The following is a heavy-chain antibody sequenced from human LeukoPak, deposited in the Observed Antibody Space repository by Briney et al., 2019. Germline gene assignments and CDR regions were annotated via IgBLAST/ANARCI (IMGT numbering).Heavy chain of an antibody. D-gene: IGHD6-19*01. CDR3: ARDGGVGRIAVAGTFDY. Sequence: PGGSLRLSCAASGFTFSSYSMNWVRQAPGKGLEWVPSISSSSSYIYYADSVKGRFTISRDNAKNSLYLRMNSLRAEDTAVYYCARDGGVGRIAVAGTFDYWGQGTLVTVSS. CDR2: ISSSSSYI. V-gene: IGHV3-21*01. J-gene: IGHJ4*02. CDR1: GFTFSSYS.